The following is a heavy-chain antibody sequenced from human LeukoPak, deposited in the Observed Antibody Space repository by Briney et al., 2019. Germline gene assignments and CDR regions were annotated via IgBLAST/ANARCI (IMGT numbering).Heavy chain of an antibody. CDR1: GGSISSYY. Sequence: ASETLSLTCTVSGGSISSYYWSWIRQPPGKGLEWIGYIYYSGSTYYNPSLKSRVTISVDTSKNQFSLKLSSVTAADTAVYYCARHRYYYRSGSYYGAPYYMDVWGKGTTVTISS. J-gene: IGHJ6*03. CDR2: IYYSGST. V-gene: IGHV4-59*04. CDR3: ARHRYYYRSGSYYGAPYYMDV. D-gene: IGHD3-10*01.